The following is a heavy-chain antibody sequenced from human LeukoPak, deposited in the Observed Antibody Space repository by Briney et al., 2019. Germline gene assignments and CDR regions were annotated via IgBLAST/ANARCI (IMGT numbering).Heavy chain of an antibody. V-gene: IGHV4-34*01. CDR1: GGSFSCYY. D-gene: IGHD3-10*01. Sequence: PSGTLSLPFAVYGGSFSCYYWSWIRPPPGKGVEWIGEINHSGRTNYNPSLKSLFPISVDTSNNHFSLNLDSVTAADTALYYCAREGKKAHYYASGSYYNRAFDYWRQGTLVTVSS. CDR2: INHSGRT. J-gene: IGHJ4*02. CDR3: AREGKKAHYYASGSYYNRAFDY.